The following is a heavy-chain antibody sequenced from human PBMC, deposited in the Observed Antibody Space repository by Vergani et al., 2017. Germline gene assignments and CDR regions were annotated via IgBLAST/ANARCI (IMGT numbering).Heavy chain of an antibody. CDR2: IYYSGRT. D-gene: IGHD4-11*01. CDR1: GGSISSYY. J-gene: IGHJ6*03. Sequence: QVQLQESGPGLVKPSETLSLTCTVSGGSISSYYWSWIRQPPGKGLEWIGYIYYSGRTNYNPSLKSRVTISVDTSKNQFSLKLSSVTAADTAVYYCARVAVTTLSSYYYYMDVWGKGTTVTVSS. CDR3: ARVAVTTLSSYYYYMDV. V-gene: IGHV4-59*01.